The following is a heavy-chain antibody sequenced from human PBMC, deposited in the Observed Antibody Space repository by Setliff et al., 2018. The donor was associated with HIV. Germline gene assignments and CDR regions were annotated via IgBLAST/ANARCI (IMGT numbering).Heavy chain of an antibody. CDR1: GGTFSTYG. CDR3: ALSEYCSGGSCSRKNWFAL. D-gene: IGHD2-15*01. Sequence: ASVKVSCKASGGTFSTYGLSWVRQAPGQGLEWMGGIIPLFDTSNYAQKFQDRVTITADESTSTAYMELSSLTSEDSAVYYCALSEYCSGGSCSRKNWFALWGQGTLVTVSS. J-gene: IGHJ5*02. CDR2: IIPLFDTS. V-gene: IGHV1-69*13.